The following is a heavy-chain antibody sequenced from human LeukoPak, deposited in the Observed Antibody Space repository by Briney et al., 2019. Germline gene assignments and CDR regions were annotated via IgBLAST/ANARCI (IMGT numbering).Heavy chain of an antibody. J-gene: IGHJ3*02. D-gene: IGHD1-26*01. CDR1: GYRFTSYW. Sequence: KNGESLKISCKGSGYRFTSYWIGWVRQLPGKGLEWMGIIYPGDSDTIYSPSFQGQVTISADKSTSTANLQWSSLKASDTAMYYCARSGGNYYSIWGQGTMVTVSS. CDR3: ARSGGNYYSI. V-gene: IGHV5-51*01. CDR2: IYPGDSDT.